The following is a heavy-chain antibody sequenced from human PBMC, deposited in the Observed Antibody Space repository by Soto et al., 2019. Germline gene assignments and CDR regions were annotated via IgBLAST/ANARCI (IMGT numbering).Heavy chain of an antibody. V-gene: IGHV3-30-3*01. Sequence: PGGSLRLSCAASGFTFSSYAMHWVRQAPGKGLEWVAVISYDGSNKYYADSVRGRFTISRDNSKNTLYLKMNSLRAEDTAVYYCARDPFVITIFGVVHYYYGMDVWGQGTTVTVSS. CDR3: ARDPFVITIFGVVHYYYGMDV. CDR1: GFTFSSYA. J-gene: IGHJ6*02. CDR2: ISYDGSNK. D-gene: IGHD3-3*01.